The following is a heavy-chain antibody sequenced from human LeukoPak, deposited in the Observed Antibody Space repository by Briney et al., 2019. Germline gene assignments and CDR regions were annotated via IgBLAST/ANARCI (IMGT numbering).Heavy chain of an antibody. Sequence: QTGGSLRLSCAASGFTVSSNYMSWVRQAPGKGLEWVSVIYSGGSTYYADSVKGRFTISRDNSKNTLYLQMNSLRAEDTAVYYCAKDLGYGSGIYYYYYGMDVWGQGTTVTVSS. D-gene: IGHD3-10*01. V-gene: IGHV3-66*01. CDR2: IYSGGST. CDR3: AKDLGYGSGIYYYYYGMDV. J-gene: IGHJ6*02. CDR1: GFTVSSNY.